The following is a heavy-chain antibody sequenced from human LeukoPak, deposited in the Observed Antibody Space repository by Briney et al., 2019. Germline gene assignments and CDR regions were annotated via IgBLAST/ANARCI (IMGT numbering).Heavy chain of an antibody. J-gene: IGHJ4*02. CDR2: INPNDGDT. CDR3: ARANFLYCSSSTCLFDY. D-gene: IGHD2-2*01. Sequence: ASVKVSCKASGYTFTDYYMHWVRQAPGRGFEWMAWINPNDGDTNYAQKVQGRVTMTRDTSISTAHMEVSRLRSDDTAVYYCARANFLYCSSSTCLFDYWGQGTLVTVSS. V-gene: IGHV1-2*02. CDR1: GYTFTDYY.